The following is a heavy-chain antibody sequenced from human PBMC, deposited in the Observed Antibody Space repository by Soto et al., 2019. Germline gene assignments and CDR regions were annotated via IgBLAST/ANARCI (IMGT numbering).Heavy chain of an antibody. CDR1: GFTFSSYA. Sequence: VGSLRLSCAASGFTFSSYAMHWVRQAPGKGLEWVAVISYDGSNKYYADSVKGRFTISRDNSKNTLYLQMNSLRAEDTAVYYCAREGPYSSSSGGGYYYYYGMDVWGQGTTVTVSS. V-gene: IGHV3-30-3*01. CDR3: AREGPYSSSSGGGYYYYYGMDV. J-gene: IGHJ6*02. CDR2: ISYDGSNK. D-gene: IGHD6-6*01.